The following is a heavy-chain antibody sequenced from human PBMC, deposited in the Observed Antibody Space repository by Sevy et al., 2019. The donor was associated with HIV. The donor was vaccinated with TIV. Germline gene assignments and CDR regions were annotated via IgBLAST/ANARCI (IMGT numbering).Heavy chain of an antibody. CDR2: ILYDGSNK. CDR3: ARDWTVSDY. Sequence: GGSLILSCAASGFTFSSYVMHWVRQAPGKGLEWVAVILYDGSNKYYADSVKGRFTISRDNSKNTLYLQMNSLRAEDTAVYYCARDWTVSDYWGQGTLVTVSS. CDR1: GFTFSSYV. V-gene: IGHV3-30-3*01. J-gene: IGHJ4*02. D-gene: IGHD4-17*01.